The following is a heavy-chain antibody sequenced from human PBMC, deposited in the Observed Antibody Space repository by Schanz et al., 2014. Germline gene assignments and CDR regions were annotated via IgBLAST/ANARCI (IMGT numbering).Heavy chain of an antibody. J-gene: IGHJ4*02. CDR3: ASADYTNYFDY. D-gene: IGHD4-4*01. Sequence: QVHLVESGGGVVQPGRSLRLSCAASGFTFSSYPMHWVRQAPGKGLEWVALISYDGINKYYADSVKGRFTISRDNSKNTVFLQMNSLRGEDTAVYYCASADYTNYFDYWGQGTLVTVSS. CDR1: GFTFSSYP. V-gene: IGHV3-30*04. CDR2: ISYDGINK.